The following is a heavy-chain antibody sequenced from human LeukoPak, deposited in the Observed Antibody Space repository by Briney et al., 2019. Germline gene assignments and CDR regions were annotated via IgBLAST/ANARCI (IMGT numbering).Heavy chain of an antibody. D-gene: IGHD3-3*01. V-gene: IGHV7-4-1*02. CDR3: VRMGQGGGYYLDY. CDR2: INTNTGSP. Sequence: GASVKVSCKASGYTFTSYGINWVRQAPGQGPEWMGWINTNTGSPTYAQAFTGRFVFSLDTSVSTAYLQTSSLKAEDTAVYYCVRMGQGGGYYLDYWGQGTLVTVSS. CDR1: GYTFTSYG. J-gene: IGHJ4*02.